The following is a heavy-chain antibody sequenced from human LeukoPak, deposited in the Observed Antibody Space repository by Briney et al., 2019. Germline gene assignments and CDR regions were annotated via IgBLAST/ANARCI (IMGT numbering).Heavy chain of an antibody. Sequence: GGSLRLSCAASGFTFSGSAIHWVRQSSGKGLEWVGQIDKKDKGYATATAYAASVKGRFTISRDDSINTAYLQMKSLKTEDTALYYCTRDSGTYNWFDPWGQGTLATVSS. V-gene: IGHV3-73*01. CDR2: IDKKDKGYATAT. J-gene: IGHJ5*02. CDR3: TRDSGTYNWFDP. D-gene: IGHD1-26*01. CDR1: GFTFSGSA.